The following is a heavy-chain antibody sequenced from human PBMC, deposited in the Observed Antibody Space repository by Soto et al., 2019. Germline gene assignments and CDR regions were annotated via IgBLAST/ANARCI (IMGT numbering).Heavy chain of an antibody. V-gene: IGHV1-8*01. CDR1: GYTFTSYD. J-gene: IGHJ4*02. D-gene: IGHD3-22*01. CDR2: MNPNSGNT. CDR3: ASRGHGSGYKGSGFDY. Sequence: QVQLVQSGAEVKKPGASVKVSCKASGYTFTSYDINWVRQATGQGLEWMGWMNPNSGNTGYAQKFQGRVTMTRNTSIGTAYMELSSLGSGDTAVYYCASRGHGSGYKGSGFDYWGQGTLVTVSS.